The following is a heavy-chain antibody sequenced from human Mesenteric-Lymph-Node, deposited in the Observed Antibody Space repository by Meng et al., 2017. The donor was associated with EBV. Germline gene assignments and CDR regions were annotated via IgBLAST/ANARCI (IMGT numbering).Heavy chain of an antibody. D-gene: IGHD6-19*01. Sequence: VQLQESGPGLVKPSETLSLTCTVSGGSVNIGTYYWTWIRQSPGKGLEWIGYFFHSGGSNYNPSLKSRLTISVDTSKNQFSLKLSSVTAADTAVYYCAKYDNGWRTFEYWGQGTLVTVSS. CDR3: AKYDNGWRTFEY. J-gene: IGHJ4*02. CDR2: FFHSGGS. CDR1: GGSVNIGTYY. V-gene: IGHV4-61*01.